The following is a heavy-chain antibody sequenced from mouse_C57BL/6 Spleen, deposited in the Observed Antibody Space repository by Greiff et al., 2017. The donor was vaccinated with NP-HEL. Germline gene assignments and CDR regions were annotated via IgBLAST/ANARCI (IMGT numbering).Heavy chain of an antibody. CDR1: GFTFSSYT. J-gene: IGHJ2*01. V-gene: IGHV5-9*01. CDR3: ARHLPYDY. CDR2: ISGGGGNT. Sequence: DVKLVESGGGLVKPGGSLKLSCAASGFTFSSYTMSWVRQTPEQRLEWVATISGGGGNTYYPDSVKGRFTISRDNAKNALYLQMSSLRSEDTALYYFARHLPYDYWGQGTTLTVSS.